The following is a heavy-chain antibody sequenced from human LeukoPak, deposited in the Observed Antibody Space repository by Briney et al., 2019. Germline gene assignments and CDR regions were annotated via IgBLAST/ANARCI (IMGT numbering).Heavy chain of an antibody. CDR2: IRYDGSNK. V-gene: IGHV3-30*02. CDR1: GFTFSSDW. CDR3: AKAATGYYYYYYYMDV. Sequence: GGSLRLSCSASGFTFSSDWMTWVRQAPGKGLEWVAFIRYDGSNKYYADSVKGRFTISRDNSKNTLYLQMNSLRAEDTAVYYCAKAATGYYYYYYYMDVWGKGTTVTISS. J-gene: IGHJ6*03. D-gene: IGHD3-10*01.